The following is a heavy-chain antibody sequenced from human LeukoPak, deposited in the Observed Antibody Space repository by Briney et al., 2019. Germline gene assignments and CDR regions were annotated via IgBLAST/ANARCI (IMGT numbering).Heavy chain of an antibody. CDR3: WRPHCSNSVCSSSRVDF. J-gene: IGHJ4*02. Sequence: SETLSLTCAVSGASIDSHSWWSWVRQPPGKGLEWIGEIYHSGGANYKPSLKSRVTMSVDTSKNHFSLRLKSVTAADTAVYYCWRPHCSNSVCSSSRVDFWGQGTLVTVSS. CDR1: GASIDSHSW. V-gene: IGHV4/OR15-8*01. D-gene: IGHD2-8*01. CDR2: IYHSGGA.